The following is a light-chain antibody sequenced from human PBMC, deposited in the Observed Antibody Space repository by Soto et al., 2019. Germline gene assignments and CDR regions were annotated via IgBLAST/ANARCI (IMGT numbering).Light chain of an antibody. CDR2: EVS. CDR3: SSYTTSSTHWV. Sequence: QSALTQPASVSGSPGQSITISCTGTSSDVGGYNYVSWYQQHPGKAHKLMIYEVSNRPSGVSNRFSGSKSGNTASLTISGLQAEDEAAYSCSSYTTSSTHWVFGGGTKLTVL. CDR1: SSDVGGYNY. J-gene: IGLJ3*02. V-gene: IGLV2-14*01.